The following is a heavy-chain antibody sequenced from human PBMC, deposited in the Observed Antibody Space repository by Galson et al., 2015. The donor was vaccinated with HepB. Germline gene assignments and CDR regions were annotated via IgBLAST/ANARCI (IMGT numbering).Heavy chain of an antibody. Sequence: SVKVSCKASGYTFTSYYMHWVRQAPGQGLEWMGIINPSGGSTSYAQKLQGRVTMTRDTSTSTVYMELSSLRSEDTAVYYCARDKPHPMVRGVMDLWGRGTLVTVSS. D-gene: IGHD3-10*01. CDR3: ARDKPHPMVRGVMDL. CDR1: GYTFTSYY. V-gene: IGHV1-46*04. J-gene: IGHJ2*01. CDR2: INPSGGST.